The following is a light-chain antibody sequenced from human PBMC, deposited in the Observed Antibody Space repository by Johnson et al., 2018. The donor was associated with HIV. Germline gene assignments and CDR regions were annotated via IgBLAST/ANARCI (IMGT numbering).Light chain of an antibody. CDR1: ISNIESYF. CDR2: EDN. Sequence: QSVLTQPPSVSAAPGQRVNISCSGNISNIESYFVSWYQQLPGAAPTLLIYEDNKRPSGIPDRFSGSKSGATATLGITGLQTGDEDDYYCGIWDASLSPLYVFGSGTTITVL. CDR3: GIWDASLSPLYV. V-gene: IGLV1-51*02. J-gene: IGLJ1*01.